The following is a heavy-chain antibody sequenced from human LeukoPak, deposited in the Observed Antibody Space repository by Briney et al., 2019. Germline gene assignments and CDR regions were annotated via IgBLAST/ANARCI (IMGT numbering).Heavy chain of an antibody. CDR3: AKGGKWDVTPFDY. D-gene: IGHD1-26*01. CDR2: ISGGGGST. J-gene: IGHJ4*01. Sequence: GESLRLTCAASGFTFTSYSMNWVRQAPGKGLEWVSTISGGGGSTYYADSVKGRFTISRDNSKNTLYLQVNSLRAEDTAVYYCAKGGKWDVTPFDYWGQGTLVTVSS. CDR1: GFTFTSYS. V-gene: IGHV3-23*01.